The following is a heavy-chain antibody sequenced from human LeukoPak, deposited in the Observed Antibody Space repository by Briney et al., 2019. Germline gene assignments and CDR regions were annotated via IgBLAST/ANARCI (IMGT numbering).Heavy chain of an antibody. Sequence: GGSLRLSCAASGFIFSSYGMHWVRQAPGKGLDWVAYIRYDGSNKYYADPVKGRFTISRDNSKNTLYLQMNSLRAEDTAVYYCARQIGGGWSFDYWGQGTLVTVSS. CDR1: GFIFSSYG. V-gene: IGHV3-30*02. J-gene: IGHJ4*02. D-gene: IGHD6-19*01. CDR3: ARQIGGGWSFDY. CDR2: IRYDGSNK.